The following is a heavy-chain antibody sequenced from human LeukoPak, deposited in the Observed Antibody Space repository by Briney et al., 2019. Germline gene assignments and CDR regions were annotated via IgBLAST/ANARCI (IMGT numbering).Heavy chain of an antibody. D-gene: IGHD6-19*01. J-gene: IGHJ4*02. CDR3: ARGGWLPPYYFDY. V-gene: IGHV4-34*01. CDR2: INHSGST. Sequence: SETLSLTCAVYGGSLSGYYWSWIRQPPGKGLEWIGEINHSGSTYYNPSLKSRVTISVDTSKNQFSLKLSSVTAADTAVYYCARGGWLPPYYFDYWGQGTLVTVSS. CDR1: GGSLSGYY.